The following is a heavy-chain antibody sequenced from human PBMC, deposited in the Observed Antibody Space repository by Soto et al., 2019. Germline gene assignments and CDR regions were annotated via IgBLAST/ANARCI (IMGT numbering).Heavy chain of an antibody. V-gene: IGHV4-59*08. CDR3: ATLPPRVVVSVLPIPT. J-gene: IGHJ4*02. CDR1: GGSISSYY. Sequence: PSETLSLTCTVSGGSISSYYWSWIRQPPGKGLEWIGYIYYSVSTNYNPSLKSRVTISVDTSKNQFSLKLSSVTAADTAVYYCATLPPRVVVSVLPIPTWGQGTQVTVSS. CDR2: IYYSVST. D-gene: IGHD2-21*01.